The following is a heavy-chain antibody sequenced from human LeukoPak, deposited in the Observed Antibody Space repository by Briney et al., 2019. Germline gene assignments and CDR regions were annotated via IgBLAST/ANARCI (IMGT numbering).Heavy chain of an antibody. CDR3: AREVFSGSYYGI. CDR1: DYTFTSYG. CDR2: ISAYNGNT. Sequence: ASVKVSCKASDYTFTSYGISWVRQAPGQGLEWMGWISAYNGNTNYAQKLQGRVTMTTDTSTSTAYMELRSLRSDDTAVYYCAREVFSGSYYGIWGQGTMVTVSS. J-gene: IGHJ3*02. V-gene: IGHV1-18*01. D-gene: IGHD1-26*01.